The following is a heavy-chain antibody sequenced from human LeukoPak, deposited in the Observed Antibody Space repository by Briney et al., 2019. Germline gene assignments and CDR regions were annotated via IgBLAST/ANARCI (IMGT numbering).Heavy chain of an antibody. Sequence: PSETLSLTCSVSDDSITMYYWTWIRQPPREGLEWIGYVDHTGSTNFNPSLTGRVSISRDTSKNLFSLRLRSVTAADTAVYFCARGRVSSSTWYSTYYYYFYIDVWGKGTTVTISS. CDR1: DDSITMYY. J-gene: IGHJ6*03. CDR2: VDHTGST. V-gene: IGHV4-59*01. CDR3: ARGRVSSSTWYSTYYYYFYIDV. D-gene: IGHD4-11*01.